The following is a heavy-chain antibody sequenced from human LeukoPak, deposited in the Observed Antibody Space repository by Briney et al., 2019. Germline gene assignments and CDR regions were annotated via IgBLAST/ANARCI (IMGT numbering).Heavy chain of an antibody. CDR1: GYTFTNYA. J-gene: IGHJ5*02. CDR3: ARAPTVTNWFDP. D-gene: IGHD4-17*01. V-gene: IGHV1-3*04. CDR2: INTGNGNT. Sequence: ASVKVSCKASGYTFTNYAIHWVRQAPGQRPEWMGWINTGNGNTKYPQKFQGRVTITTDTSASTAYMELSSLRSEDTAVYYCARAPTVTNWFDPWGQGTLVTVSS.